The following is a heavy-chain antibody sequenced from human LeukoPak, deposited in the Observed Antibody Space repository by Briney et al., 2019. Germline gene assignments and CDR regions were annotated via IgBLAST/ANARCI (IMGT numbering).Heavy chain of an antibody. CDR2: INHSGST. V-gene: IGHV4-34*01. J-gene: IGHJ4*02. Sequence: SETLSLTCAVYGGSFSGYYWSWIRQPPGKGLGWIGEINHSGSTNYNPSLKSRVTISVDTSKNQFSLKRSSVTAADTAVYYCARDGRTLGTDFDYWGQGTLVTVSS. CDR1: GGSFSGYY. CDR3: ARDGRTLGTDFDY.